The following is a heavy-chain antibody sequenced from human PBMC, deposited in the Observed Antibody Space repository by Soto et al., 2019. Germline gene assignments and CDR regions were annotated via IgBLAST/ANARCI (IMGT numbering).Heavy chain of an antibody. CDR3: ARVGSTMVTDYNWFDP. D-gene: IGHD2-21*02. Sequence: EVQLVESGGGLVQPGGSLRLSCAASGFTVSSYEMNWVRQAPGKGLEWVSYISSSGSTIYYADSVKGRFTISRDNAKNSLYLQMNSLRAEDTAVYYCARVGSTMVTDYNWFDPWGQGTLVTVSS. J-gene: IGHJ5*02. CDR2: ISSSGSTI. V-gene: IGHV3-48*03. CDR1: GFTVSSYE.